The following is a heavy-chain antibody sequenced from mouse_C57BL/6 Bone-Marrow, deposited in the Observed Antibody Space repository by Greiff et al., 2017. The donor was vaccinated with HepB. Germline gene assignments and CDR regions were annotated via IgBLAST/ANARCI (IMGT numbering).Heavy chain of an antibody. CDR2: IYIGNGYT. CDR1: GYTFTSYG. D-gene: IGHD1-1*01. Sequence: VQLQQSGAELVRPGSSVKMSCKTSGYTFTSYGINWVKQRPGQGLEWVGYIYIGNGYTEYNEKFKGKATLTSYTSTRTAYMQLSSLTSEDSSIYFCTRGMYYGSSSLAYWGQGTLVTVSA. J-gene: IGHJ3*01. CDR3: TRGMYYGSSSLAY. V-gene: IGHV1-58*01.